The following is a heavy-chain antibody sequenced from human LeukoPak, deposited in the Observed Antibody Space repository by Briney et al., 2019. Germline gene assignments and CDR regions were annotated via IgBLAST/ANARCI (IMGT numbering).Heavy chain of an antibody. Sequence: SETLSLTCTVSGGSISSYYWSWIRQPPGKGLEWIGEINHSGSTNYNPSLKSRVTISVDTSKNQFSLKLSSVTAADTAVYYCARGRLPYYDFWSGYLDNWFDPWGQGTLVTVSS. D-gene: IGHD3-3*01. V-gene: IGHV4-34*01. J-gene: IGHJ5*02. CDR2: INHSGST. CDR1: GGSISSYY. CDR3: ARGRLPYYDFWSGYLDNWFDP.